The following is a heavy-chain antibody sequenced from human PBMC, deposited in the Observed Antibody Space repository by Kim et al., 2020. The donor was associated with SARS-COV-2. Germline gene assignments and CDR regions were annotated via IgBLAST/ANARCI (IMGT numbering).Heavy chain of an antibody. CDR3: ARADYGYPLEYFQH. V-gene: IGHV3-48*02. Sequence: ADSVKGRFTSSRDNARNSLYLQMNSLRDEDTAVYQCARADYGYPLEYFQHWGQGTLVTVSS. J-gene: IGHJ1*01. D-gene: IGHD4-17*01.